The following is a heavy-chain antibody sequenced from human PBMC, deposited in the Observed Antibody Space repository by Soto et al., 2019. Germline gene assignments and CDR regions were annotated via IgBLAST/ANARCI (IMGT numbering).Heavy chain of an antibody. CDR3: ARSRFYAGDPYWLFDL. Sequence: EVQLVESGGGLIQPGGSLRLSCAASGFTVSSNSMNWVRQAPGKGLEGVSVIYSGGGTFYADSVKGRFTISRDNSKNTLYLQVNSLRAEDTAVYYCARSRFYAGDPYWLFDLWGRGTLVTVSS. D-gene: IGHD2-21*02. CDR2: IYSGGGT. V-gene: IGHV3-53*01. CDR1: GFTVSSNS. J-gene: IGHJ2*01.